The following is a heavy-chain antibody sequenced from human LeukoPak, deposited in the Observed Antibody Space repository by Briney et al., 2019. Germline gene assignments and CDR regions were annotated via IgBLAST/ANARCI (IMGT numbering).Heavy chain of an antibody. V-gene: IGHV4-34*01. CDR3: ARGLGGRDDY. J-gene: IGHJ4*02. D-gene: IGHD1-26*01. Sequence: PSETLSLTCAVYGESFGAYYWSWIRQPPGKGLEWIGEINHSGSTNYNPSLKSRVTLSVDTSKNQCSLNLTSVTAADTAVYYCARGLGGRDDYWGQGTLVTVSS. CDR1: GESFGAYY. CDR2: INHSGST.